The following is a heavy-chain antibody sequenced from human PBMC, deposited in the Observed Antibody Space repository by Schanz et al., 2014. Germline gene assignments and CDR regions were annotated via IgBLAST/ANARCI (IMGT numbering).Heavy chain of an antibody. J-gene: IGHJ4*02. CDR1: GFTFSDYW. D-gene: IGHD1-1*01. V-gene: IGHV3-23*04. CDR3: ARDRRNADLAY. CDR2: ISGSGGST. Sequence: EVQLVESGGGLVQPGGSLRLSCTASGFTFSDYWMSWVRQAPGKGLEWVSAISGSGGSTYYADSVKGRFTISRDNSKNTLYLQMNSLRAEDTALYYCARDRRNADLAYWGQGTLVTVSS.